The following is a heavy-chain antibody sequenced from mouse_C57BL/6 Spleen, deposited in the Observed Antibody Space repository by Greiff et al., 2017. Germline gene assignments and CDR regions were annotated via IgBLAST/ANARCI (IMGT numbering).Heavy chain of an antibody. J-gene: IGHJ4*01. CDR3: ARSETGYAMDD. Sequence: VQLQESGPELVKPGASVKISCKASGYTFTDYYINWVKQRPGQGLEWIGWIYPGSGNTKYNEKFKGKATLTVDTTSSTAYMPLSNLTSEDSAVYFCARSETGYAMDDWGQGTSVTVSS. CDR2: IYPGSGNT. CDR1: GYTFTDYY. V-gene: IGHV1-84*01.